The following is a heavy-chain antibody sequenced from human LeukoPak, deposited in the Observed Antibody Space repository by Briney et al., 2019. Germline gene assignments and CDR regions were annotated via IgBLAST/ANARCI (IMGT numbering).Heavy chain of an antibody. Sequence: SETLSLTCTVSGGSISSGYYWGWIRQPPGKGLEWIGSIYHSGSTYYNPSLKSRVTISVDTSKNQFSLKLSSVTAADTAVYYCARVSYYDFWSGYSPLYYFDYWGQGTLVTVSS. V-gene: IGHV4-38-2*02. J-gene: IGHJ4*02. CDR1: GGSISSGYY. D-gene: IGHD3-3*01. CDR2: IYHSGST. CDR3: ARVSYYDFWSGYSPLYYFDY.